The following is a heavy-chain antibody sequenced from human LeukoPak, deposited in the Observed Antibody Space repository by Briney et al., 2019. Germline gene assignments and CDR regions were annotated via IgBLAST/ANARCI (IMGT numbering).Heavy chain of an antibody. V-gene: IGHV3-74*01. Sequence: GFLRLSCAASGFAFNKYWMHWVRQAPGKGLVWVSRINGDGSTTSYADSVKGGFTISRDNAKNTLYLQMSSLRAKDTAVYYCATGNYYDSKGYYTFGHWGQGTLVTVSS. CDR1: GFAFNKYW. CDR2: INGDGSTT. J-gene: IGHJ4*02. CDR3: ATGNYYDSKGYYTFGH. D-gene: IGHD3-22*01.